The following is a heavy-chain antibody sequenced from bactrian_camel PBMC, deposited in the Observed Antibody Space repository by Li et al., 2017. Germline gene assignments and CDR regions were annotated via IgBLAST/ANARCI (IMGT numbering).Heavy chain of an antibody. CDR3: AARQPCRVWLGYEDPGEYNI. CDR2: INNDGKT. J-gene: IGHJ4*01. D-gene: IGHD5*01. CDR1: GRKLNEPG. V-gene: IGHV3S53*01. Sequence: VQLVESGGVSVQAGGSLRLSCKVSGRKLNEPGMGWYRQAPGNECEWVSTINNDGKTYYANSVKGRFDISQDNAKNVLYLEMNNLQPEDTAMYYCAARQPCRVWLGYEDPGEYNIWGQGTQVTVS.